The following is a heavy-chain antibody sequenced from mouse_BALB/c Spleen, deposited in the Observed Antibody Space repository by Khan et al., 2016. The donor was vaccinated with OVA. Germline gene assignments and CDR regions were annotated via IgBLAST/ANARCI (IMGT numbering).Heavy chain of an antibody. J-gene: IGHJ3*01. CDR2: IDPYDSET. CDR3: ARNPFAY. Sequence: QVQLQQPGTELVRPGTSVKLSCKASGYTFTSYWMTWIKQRPEQGLEWIGRIDPYDSETHYNQKFKDKATLTVDKSSTTAYMQFTRLTSDDSAFYYCARNPFAYWGQGTRVTVSA. V-gene: IGHV1-52*01. CDR1: GYTFTSYW.